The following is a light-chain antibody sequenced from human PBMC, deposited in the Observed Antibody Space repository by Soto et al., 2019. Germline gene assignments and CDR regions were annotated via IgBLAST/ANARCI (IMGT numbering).Light chain of an antibody. Sequence: EIVLTQSPGTLSLSPGERATLSCRASQSVTKSLAWYQQKPGQAPRLLIYGASSRATGIPDRFSGSGSGTDFTLTISRLEPEDFAVYYCQQYGGSPRTFGGGTKVDNK. J-gene: IGKJ4*02. CDR2: GAS. CDR3: QQYGGSPRT. CDR1: QSVTKS. V-gene: IGKV3-20*01.